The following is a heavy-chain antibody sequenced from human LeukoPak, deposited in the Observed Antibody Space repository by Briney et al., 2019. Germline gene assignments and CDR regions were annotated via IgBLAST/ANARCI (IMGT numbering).Heavy chain of an antibody. CDR1: GFTFSSYW. V-gene: IGHV3-7*01. CDR3: ARDGSGSYSDPGDY. Sequence: GGSLRLSCAASGFTFSSYWMSWVRQAPGKGLEWVANIKQDGSEKYYVDSVKGRYTISRDNAKNSLYLQMNSLRAEDTAVYYCARDGSGSYSDPGDYWGQGTLVTVSS. CDR2: IKQDGSEK. D-gene: IGHD3-10*01. J-gene: IGHJ4*02.